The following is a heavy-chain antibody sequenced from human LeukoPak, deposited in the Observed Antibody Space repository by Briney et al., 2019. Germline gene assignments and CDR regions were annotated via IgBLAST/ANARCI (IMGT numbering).Heavy chain of an antibody. CDR3: AREDQLAGDAFDI. Sequence: SETLSLTCTVSGYSISSGYYWGWIRQPPGKGLEWIGSIYHSGSTYYNPSLKSRVTISVDTSKNQFSLKLSSVTAADTAVYYCAREDQLAGDAFDIWGQGTMVTVSS. CDR2: IYHSGST. D-gene: IGHD2-2*01. CDR1: GYSISSGYY. V-gene: IGHV4-38-2*02. J-gene: IGHJ3*02.